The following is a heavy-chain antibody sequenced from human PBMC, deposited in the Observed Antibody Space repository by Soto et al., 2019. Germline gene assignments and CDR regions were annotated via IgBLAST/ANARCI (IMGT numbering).Heavy chain of an antibody. J-gene: IGHJ3*02. CDR1: GDSLFSNGVA. CDR3: ARRRHSSFDM. Sequence: QVQLQQSGPGLVKPSQSLSLTCAVSGDSLFSNGVAWNWNRQSPSRGLEWLRRTYYTSKWSNDYATPMQARSTVNPDTSKNQCTLQWNSLTPEETAVYYCARRRHSSFDMWGQGTLVNVSS. V-gene: IGHV6-1*01. CDR2: TYYTSKWSN. D-gene: IGHD6-13*01.